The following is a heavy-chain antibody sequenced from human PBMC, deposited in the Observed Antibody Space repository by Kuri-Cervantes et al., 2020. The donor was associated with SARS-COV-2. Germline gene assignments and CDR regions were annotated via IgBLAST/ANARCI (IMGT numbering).Heavy chain of an antibody. CDR3: ARRSTLDY. CDR2: IYYSGST. CDR1: GESDSKYF. D-gene: IGHD2-2*01. J-gene: IGHJ4*02. Sequence: GSLRLSCLVYGESDSKYFWSWIRQPPGKGLEWIGSIYYSGSTYYNPSLKSRVTISVDTSKNQFSLKLSSVTAADTAVYYCARRSTLDYWGQGTLVTVSS. V-gene: IGHV4-39*01.